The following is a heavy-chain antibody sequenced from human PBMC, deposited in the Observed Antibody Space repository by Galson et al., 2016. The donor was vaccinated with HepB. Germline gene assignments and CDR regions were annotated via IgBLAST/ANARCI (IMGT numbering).Heavy chain of an antibody. CDR2: INPNTGKP. J-gene: IGHJ4*02. CDR1: GYTFTSYN. D-gene: IGHD1-26*01. CDR3: ARLAVSDAVWVDYFDY. V-gene: IGHV7-4-1*02. Sequence: SVKVSCKASGYTFTSYNLNWVRQAPGQGLEWMGWINPNTGKPTYAQNFTGRFVFSLDTSVSTAYLKISSLKAEDTAVYFCARLAVSDAVWVDYFDYWGQGTLVTVSS.